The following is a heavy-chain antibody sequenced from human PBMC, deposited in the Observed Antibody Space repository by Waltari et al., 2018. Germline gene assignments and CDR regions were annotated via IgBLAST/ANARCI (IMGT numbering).Heavy chain of an antibody. D-gene: IGHD1-26*01. V-gene: IGHV3-53*01. CDR2: IYSGGST. CDR1: GFTVSSNY. J-gene: IGHJ6*02. Sequence: EVQLVESGGGLIQPGGSLRLSCAASGFTVSSNYMSWVRQAPGKGLGWVSVIYSGGSTYYADAVKGRFTISRDKSKNTLYLQMNSLRAEDTAVYYCARGIGMGLYYYYYGMDVWGQGTTVTVSS. CDR3: ARGIGMGLYYYYYGMDV.